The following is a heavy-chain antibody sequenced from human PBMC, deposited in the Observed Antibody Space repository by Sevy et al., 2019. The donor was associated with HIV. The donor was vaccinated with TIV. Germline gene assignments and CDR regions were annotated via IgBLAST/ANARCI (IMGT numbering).Heavy chain of an antibody. Sequence: GGSLRLSCVVSGFSVSSNYMSWVRQAPGKGLEWVSNIYSDGRTYYADSVRGRLTISRDTSKNTVYLEMKSLRAEDTAVYYCTREDIVLGEDNYYGMDVWGHGPTVTVSS. J-gene: IGHJ6*02. V-gene: IGHV3-53*01. CDR2: IYSDGRT. CDR1: GFSVSSNY. CDR3: TREDIVLGEDNYYGMDV. D-gene: IGHD2-15*01.